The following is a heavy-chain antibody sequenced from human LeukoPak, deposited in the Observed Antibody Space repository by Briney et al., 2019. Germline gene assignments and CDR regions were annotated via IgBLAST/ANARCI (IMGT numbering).Heavy chain of an antibody. CDR3: AKGNGDYVGYFDY. V-gene: IGHV3-30*02. Sequence: GGSLRLSCAASGFTFSSYGMHWVRQAPGKGLEWVAFIRYDGSNKYYADSVKGRFTISRDNSKNTLYLQMNSLRAEDTAVYYCAKGNGDYVGYFDYWGQGTLVTVSS. J-gene: IGHJ4*02. D-gene: IGHD4-17*01. CDR2: IRYDGSNK. CDR1: GFTFSSYG.